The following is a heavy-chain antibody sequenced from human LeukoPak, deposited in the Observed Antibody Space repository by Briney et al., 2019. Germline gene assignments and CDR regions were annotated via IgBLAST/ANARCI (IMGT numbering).Heavy chain of an antibody. CDR1: GGSISSYY. J-gene: IGHJ4*02. V-gene: IGHV4-4*07. CDR2: IYYSGSA. CDR3: ARVTGYMVEDYFDY. Sequence: SETLSLTCTVSGGSISSYYWSWIRQPAGKGLEWIGRIYYSGSANYHPSLKSRVTISVDTSKNRFSLRLSSVTAADTAVYYCARVTGYMVEDYFDYWGQGTLVTVSS. D-gene: IGHD6-13*01.